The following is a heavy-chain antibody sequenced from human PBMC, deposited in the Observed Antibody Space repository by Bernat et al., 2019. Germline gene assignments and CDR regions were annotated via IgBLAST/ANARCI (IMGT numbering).Heavy chain of an antibody. V-gene: IGHV3-74*01. CDR2: INSDGSST. J-gene: IGHJ3*02. CDR3: ARGGYYYDYIWGSYRYGAFDI. Sequence: VQLVESGGGLVQPGGSLRLSCAASGFTFSSYWMHWVRQAPGKGLVWVSRINSDGSSTSYADSVKGRFTISRDNAKNTLYLQMNSLRAEDTAVYYCARGGYYYDYIWGSYRYGAFDIWGQGTMVTVSS. D-gene: IGHD3-16*02. CDR1: GFTFSSYW.